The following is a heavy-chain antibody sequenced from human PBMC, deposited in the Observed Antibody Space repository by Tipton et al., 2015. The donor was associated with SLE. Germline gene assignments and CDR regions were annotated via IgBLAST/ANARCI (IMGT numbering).Heavy chain of an antibody. D-gene: IGHD6-6*01. CDR3: ARDRGIAARGVFDY. CDR1: GGSFSGYY. J-gene: IGHJ4*02. V-gene: IGHV4-34*01. CDR2: IYHSGST. Sequence: TLSLTCAVYGGSFSGYYWSWIRQPPGKGLEWIGSIYHSGSTYYNPSLKSRVTISVDTSKNQFSLKLSSVTAADTAVYYCARDRGIAARGVFDYWGQGTLVTVSS.